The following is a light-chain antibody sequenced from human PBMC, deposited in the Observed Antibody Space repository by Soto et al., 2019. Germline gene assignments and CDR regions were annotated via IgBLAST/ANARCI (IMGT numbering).Light chain of an antibody. V-gene: IGKV1-9*01. Sequence: IQLTQSPSSLSASVGDRVTITCRASQDISSYLAWYQQKPGKAPKLLIYAAPTLQSGVPSRFSGSGSGTDFTLTISSLQPEGFATYFCQQLDSYPRTFGPGTKVDIK. CDR2: AAP. CDR3: QQLDSYPRT. J-gene: IGKJ3*01. CDR1: QDISSY.